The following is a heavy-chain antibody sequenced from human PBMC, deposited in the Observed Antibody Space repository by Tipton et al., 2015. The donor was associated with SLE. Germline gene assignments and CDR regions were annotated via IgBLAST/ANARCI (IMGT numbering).Heavy chain of an antibody. CDR3: ATVRLQRDGWYPWDF. Sequence: TLSLTCAVYGGSFSGYYWSWIRQPPGKGLEWIGNIYYDGTAYSTPSLESRVSISVDTSKNQVSLRLASVTAADTAVYYCATVRLQRDGWYPWDFWGQGTLVTV. CDR1: GGSFSGYY. CDR2: IYYDGTA. J-gene: IGHJ4*02. D-gene: IGHD6-19*01. V-gene: IGHV4-34*01.